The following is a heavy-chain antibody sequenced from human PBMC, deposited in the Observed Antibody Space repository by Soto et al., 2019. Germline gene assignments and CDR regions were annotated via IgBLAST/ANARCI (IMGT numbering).Heavy chain of an antibody. D-gene: IGHD3-3*01. J-gene: IGHJ5*02. CDR1: GFTFSSYA. CDR3: AKDITIVGVPPPNDWFDP. V-gene: IGHV3-23*01. Sequence: EVQLLESGGGLVQPGGSLRLSCAASGFTFSSYAMSWVRQAPGKGLEWVSAISGSGGSTYYADSVKGRFTISRDNSKNTLYLQMNGLRAEDTAVYYCAKDITIVGVPPPNDWFDPWGQGTLVTVSS. CDR2: ISGSGGST.